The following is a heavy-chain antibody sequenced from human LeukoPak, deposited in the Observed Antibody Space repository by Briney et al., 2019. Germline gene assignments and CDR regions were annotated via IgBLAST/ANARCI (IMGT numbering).Heavy chain of an antibody. CDR2: IYYSGST. CDR1: GGSISSSSYY. D-gene: IGHD2-2*01. J-gene: IGHJ5*02. CDR3: ARDVVVPAARGWFDP. Sequence: SETLSLTCTVSGGSISSSSYYWGWIRQPPGKGLEWIGSIYYSGSTYYNPSLKSRVTISVDTSKNQFSLKLSSVAAADTAVYYCARDVVVPAARGWFDPGAREPWSPSPQ. V-gene: IGHV4-39*07.